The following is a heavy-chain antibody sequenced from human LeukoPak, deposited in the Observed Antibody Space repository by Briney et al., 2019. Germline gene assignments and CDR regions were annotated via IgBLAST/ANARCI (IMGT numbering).Heavy chain of an antibody. CDR3: ARARYCTNGVCPSDY. CDR1: GFTFSSYS. J-gene: IGHJ4*02. D-gene: IGHD2-8*01. Sequence: GGSLRLSCAASGFTFSSYSMNRVRQAPGKGLEWVSSISSSSSYIYYADSVKGRFTISRDNAKNSMYLQMNSLRDEDTAVYYCARARYCTNGVCPSDYWGQGTLVTVSS. V-gene: IGHV3-21*01. CDR2: ISSSSSYI.